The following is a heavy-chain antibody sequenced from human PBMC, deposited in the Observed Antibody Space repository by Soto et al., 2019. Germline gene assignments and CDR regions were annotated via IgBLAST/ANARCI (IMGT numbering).Heavy chain of an antibody. CDR3: TTDSVTIFGVVTYDY. D-gene: IGHD3-3*01. CDR2: IYYSGTT. CDR1: GDSITSNSYF. V-gene: IGHV4-39*03. J-gene: IGHJ4*02. Sequence: SETLSLTCTVSGDSITSNSYFWAWIRQPPGKGLEWIGSIYYSGTTYHNPSLKSRVTISVDRSNNQFSLKLTSVTAADTAVYYCTTDSVTIFGVVTYDYWGQGTLVTVSS.